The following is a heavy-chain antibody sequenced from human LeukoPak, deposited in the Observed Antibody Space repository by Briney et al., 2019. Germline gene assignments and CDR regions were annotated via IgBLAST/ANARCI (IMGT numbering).Heavy chain of an antibody. Sequence: GGSLRLSCAASGFALSSYYMTWVRQAPGKGLEWVASISSGRNFINYADSERGRFTISRDNAKNSVYLQMNSLRVEDTAIYYCARDSYVSGSGSPNWFDPWGQGTLVTVSS. D-gene: IGHD3-10*01. CDR1: GFALSSYY. V-gene: IGHV3-21*06. CDR2: ISSGRNFI. CDR3: ARDSYVSGSGSPNWFDP. J-gene: IGHJ5*02.